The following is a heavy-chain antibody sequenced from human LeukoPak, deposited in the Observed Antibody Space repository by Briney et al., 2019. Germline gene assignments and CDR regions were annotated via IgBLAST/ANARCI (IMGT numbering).Heavy chain of an antibody. CDR3: ARAHDSSGYSSLLFDY. D-gene: IGHD3-22*01. Sequence: SGTLSLTCAVSGGSISGSNWWSWVRQPPGKGLEWIGEIYHSGSTNYNPSLKSRVTISVGKSKNQFSLKLSSVTAADTAVYYCARAHDSSGYSSLLFDYWGQGTLVTVSS. CDR1: GGSISGSNW. J-gene: IGHJ4*02. CDR2: IYHSGST. V-gene: IGHV4-4*02.